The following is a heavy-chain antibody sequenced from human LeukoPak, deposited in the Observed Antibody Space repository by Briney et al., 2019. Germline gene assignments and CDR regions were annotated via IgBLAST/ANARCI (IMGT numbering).Heavy chain of an antibody. CDR3: ARDTYYYDSSGYRGLDY. D-gene: IGHD3-22*01. V-gene: IGHV4-4*07. J-gene: IGHJ4*02. CDR1: GDSISNYY. CDR2: IYTSGST. Sequence: SETLSLTCSVSGDSISNYYWGWIRQPAGKGLEWIGRIYTSGSTNYNPSLKSRVTMSVDTSKNQFSLKLSSVTAADTAVYYCARDTYYYDSSGYRGLDYWGQGTLVTVSS.